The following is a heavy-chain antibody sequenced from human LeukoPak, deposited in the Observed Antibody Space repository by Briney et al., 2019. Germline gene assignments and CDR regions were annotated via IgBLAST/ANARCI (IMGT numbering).Heavy chain of an antibody. Sequence: GGSLRLSCAASGFTFSRFWMTWVRQAPGKGLEWVANIRQDGNEKFYVDSVKGRFTISRDNAKNSLSLQMNSLRAEDTAVYYCVKDSGYYDTSGKGWFDFWGQGTLVTVSS. J-gene: IGHJ5*01. CDR3: VKDSGYYDTSGKGWFDF. D-gene: IGHD3-22*01. CDR2: IRQDGNEK. CDR1: GFTFSRFW. V-gene: IGHV3-7*01.